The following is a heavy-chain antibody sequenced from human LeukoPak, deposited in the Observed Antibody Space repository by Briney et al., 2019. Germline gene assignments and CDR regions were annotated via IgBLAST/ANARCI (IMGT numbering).Heavy chain of an antibody. CDR2: IYHSGST. V-gene: IGHV4-30-2*01. D-gene: IGHD3-9*01. Sequence: ASQTLSLTCAVSGDSISSGGYSWSWIRQPPGKGLEWIGYIYHSGSTYYNPSLKSRVTISVDRSKNQFSLKLSSVTAADTAVYYCARSPYDILTGYSYYFDYWGQGTLVTVSS. CDR3: ARSPYDILTGYSYYFDY. CDR1: GDSISSGGYS. J-gene: IGHJ4*02.